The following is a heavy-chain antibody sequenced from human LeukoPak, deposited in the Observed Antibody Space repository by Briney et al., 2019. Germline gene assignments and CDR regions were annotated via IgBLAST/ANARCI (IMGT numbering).Heavy chain of an antibody. D-gene: IGHD3-22*01. V-gene: IGHV1-18*01. J-gene: IGHJ4*02. CDR3: ARGYYYDSSGYYYHY. CDR1: GYTFTSYG. Sequence: GASVKVSCKASGYTFTSYGISWVRQAPGQGLEWMGWISAYNGNTNYAQKLQGRVTMTTDTSTSTAYMELRSLRSDDTAVYYCARGYYYDSSGYYYHYWGQGTLVTVSS. CDR2: ISAYNGNT.